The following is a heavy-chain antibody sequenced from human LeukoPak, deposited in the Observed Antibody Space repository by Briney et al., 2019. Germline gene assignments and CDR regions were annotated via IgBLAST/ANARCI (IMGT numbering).Heavy chain of an antibody. CDR2: IIPILGIA. V-gene: IGHV1-69*04. CDR3: ASASGSPPWYFDL. J-gene: IGHJ2*01. Sequence: EASVKVSCKASGGTFSSYAISWVRQAPGQGLEWMGRIIPILGIANYAQKFQGRVTITADKSTSTAYMELSSPRSEDTAVYYCASASGSPPWYFDLWGRGTLVTVSS. D-gene: IGHD1-26*01. CDR1: GGTFSSYA.